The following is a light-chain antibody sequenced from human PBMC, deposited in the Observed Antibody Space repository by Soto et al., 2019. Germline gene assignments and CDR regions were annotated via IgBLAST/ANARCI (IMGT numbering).Light chain of an antibody. CDR3: QQYGGSPLVT. Sequence: EIVLTQSPGTLSLSPGERATLSCRASQSVSSSSLAWYQQKPGQAPRLLVYGASSRATAIPDRFSGSGSGTDFTLTISRLEPEDFAVYYCQQYGGSPLVTFGQGTKLEIK. CDR2: GAS. V-gene: IGKV3-20*01. CDR1: QSVSSSS. J-gene: IGKJ2*01.